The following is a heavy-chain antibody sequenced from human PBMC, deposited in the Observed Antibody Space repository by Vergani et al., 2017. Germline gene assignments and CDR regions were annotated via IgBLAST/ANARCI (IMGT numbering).Heavy chain of an antibody. CDR1: GFSFRNAW. CDR3: TTDPRYCGDGSYYWLRDHHYYGMDV. Sequence: EVQLVESGGGIVKPGGSLRLSCVASGFSFRNAWMNWVRRTPGKGLEWVGRIKSTFDRWTTDYAAAVKGRFTISRDDSKNTLFLQMNGLKTEDIGVYYCTTDPRYCGDGSYYWLRDHHYYGMDVWGQGTTVTVSS. D-gene: IGHD2-21*01. J-gene: IGHJ6*02. CDR2: IKSTFDRWTT. V-gene: IGHV3-15*07.